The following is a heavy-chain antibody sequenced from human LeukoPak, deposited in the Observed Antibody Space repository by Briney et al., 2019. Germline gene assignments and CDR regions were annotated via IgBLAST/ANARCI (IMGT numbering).Heavy chain of an antibody. CDR2: INPNSGGT. CDR3: ARTAGSGWYPFDF. CDR1: GYTFTGYY. V-gene: IGHV1-2*02. Sequence: ASVKVSCKASGYTFTGYYMHWVRQAPGQGLEWMGWINPNSGGTNYAQKFQGRVTMTRDTSISTAYMELSRLRSDDTAVYYCARTAGSGWYPFDFWGQGTLVTVSS. D-gene: IGHD6-19*01. J-gene: IGHJ4*02.